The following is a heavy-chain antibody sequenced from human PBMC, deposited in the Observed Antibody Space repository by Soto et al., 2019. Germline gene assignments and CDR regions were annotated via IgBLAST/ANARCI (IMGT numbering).Heavy chain of an antibody. CDR2: ISSDGSNK. J-gene: IGHJ4*02. CDR1: GFTFSNYA. D-gene: IGHD3-22*01. Sequence: QVQLVESGGGVVQPGRSLRLSCAASGFTFSNYAMHWVRQAPGKGLEWVAVISSDGSNKYYADSGKGRFTISRDNSKNTLFLQMNSLRAEDTAVYYCAREPAYYYDSSGYSVPFGYWGQGTLVSVSS. V-gene: IGHV3-30-3*01. CDR3: AREPAYYYDSSGYSVPFGY.